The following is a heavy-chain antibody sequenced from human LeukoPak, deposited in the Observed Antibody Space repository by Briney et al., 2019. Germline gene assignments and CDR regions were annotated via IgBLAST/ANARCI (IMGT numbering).Heavy chain of an antibody. D-gene: IGHD1-14*01. Sequence: PGGSLRLSCAASGFTFSSYAMSWVRQAPGKGLEWVSTITGSGTITYYADSVKDRFTISRDNSKNTLFLQMNSLRAEDTAVYYCAKIINPIDSWGQGTLVTVSS. CDR2: ITGSGTIT. CDR1: GFTFSSYA. V-gene: IGHV3-23*01. CDR3: AKIINPIDS. J-gene: IGHJ4*02.